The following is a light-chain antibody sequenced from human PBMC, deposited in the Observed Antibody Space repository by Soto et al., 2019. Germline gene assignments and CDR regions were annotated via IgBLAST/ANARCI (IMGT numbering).Light chain of an antibody. J-gene: IGKJ1*01. CDR2: GVS. V-gene: IGKV3-15*01. Sequence: RASQSITTSLAWYQQRPGQAPRLLIYGVSTMASGIPSRFSGSGSGTEFTLTISSLQSEDFAIYYWYEYATWPPSTFAHVTKVDI. CDR1: QSITTS. CDR3: YEYATWPPST.